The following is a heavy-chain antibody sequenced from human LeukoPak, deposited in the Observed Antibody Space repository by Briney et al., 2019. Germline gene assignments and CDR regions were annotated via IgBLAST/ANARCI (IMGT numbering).Heavy chain of an antibody. Sequence: GGSLRLSCAASGFTFSSYEMNWVRQAPGKGLEWVSYISSSGSTIYYADSVKGRFTISRDNTKNSLYLQMNSLRAEDTAVYYCAKRGGMYPAHYFDYWGQGTLVTVSS. CDR1: GFTFSSYE. J-gene: IGHJ4*02. D-gene: IGHD3-16*01. V-gene: IGHV3-48*03. CDR3: AKRGGMYPAHYFDY. CDR2: ISSSGSTI.